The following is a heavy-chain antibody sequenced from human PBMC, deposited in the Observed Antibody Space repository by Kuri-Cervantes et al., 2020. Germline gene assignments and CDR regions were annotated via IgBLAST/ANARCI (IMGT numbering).Heavy chain of an antibody. D-gene: IGHD3-9*01. V-gene: IGHV4-34*01. CDR2: INHSGST. CDR3: ARGGSIRYALTYYYGMDV. Sequence: SQTLSLTCAVYGGSFSGYYWSWIRQPPGKGLEWIGEINHSGSTNYNPSLKSRVTISVDTSKNQFSLKLSSVTAADTAMYYCARGGSIRYALTYYYGMDVWGQGTTVTVSS. J-gene: IGHJ6*02. CDR1: GGSFSGYY.